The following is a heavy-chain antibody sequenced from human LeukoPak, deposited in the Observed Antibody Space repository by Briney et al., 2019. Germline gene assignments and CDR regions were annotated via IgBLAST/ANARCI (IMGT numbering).Heavy chain of an antibody. V-gene: IGHV3-30*02. D-gene: IGHD6-19*01. J-gene: IGHJ4*02. CDR2: IWYDGSNK. CDR3: AKDQDWRGIAVAGTPCDY. CDR1: GFTFSSYG. Sequence: GGSLRLSCAASGFTFSSYGMHWVRQAPGKGLEWVAVIWYDGSNKYYADSVKGRFTISRDNSKNTLYLQMNSLRAEDTAVYYCAKDQDWRGIAVAGTPCDYWGQGTLVTVSS.